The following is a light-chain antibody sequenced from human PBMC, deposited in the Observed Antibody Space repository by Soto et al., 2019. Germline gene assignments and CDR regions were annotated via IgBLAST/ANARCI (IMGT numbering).Light chain of an antibody. J-gene: IGKJ2*01. CDR2: DAS. CDR3: QQYNSYLYT. CDR1: QSLGNW. V-gene: IGKV1-5*01. Sequence: DIQMTQSPSTLSASVGDRVTITCRASQSLGNWLAWYQQKPGKAPKLLIYDASTLESGVPSRFSGSGSGTEFTLSINNLQPDDFATYYCQQYNSYLYTFGQGTKLEI.